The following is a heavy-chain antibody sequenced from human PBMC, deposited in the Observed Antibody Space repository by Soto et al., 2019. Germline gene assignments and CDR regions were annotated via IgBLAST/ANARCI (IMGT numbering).Heavy chain of an antibody. J-gene: IGHJ4*02. D-gene: IGHD1-7*01. V-gene: IGHV4-34*01. CDR3: ASLLELPL. Sequence: SEPLSLTCSVFGDSIRVAHYFLGWVRQPPGKGLEWIGEIKHSGSTNYTPSLKSRATISVDTSKNQFSLKLSSVTAADTAVYYRASLLELPLWGQATLITVSS. CDR2: IKHSGST. CDR1: GDSIRVAHYF.